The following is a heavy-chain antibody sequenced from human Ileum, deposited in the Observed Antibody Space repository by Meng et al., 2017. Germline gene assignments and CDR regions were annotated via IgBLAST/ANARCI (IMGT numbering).Heavy chain of an antibody. CDR1: GFTFSGYW. J-gene: IGHJ4*02. V-gene: IGHV3-74*03. CDR2: INNDGSST. D-gene: IGHD1-1*01. CDR3: ARDQDGAGGTVDY. Sequence: GGSLRLSCAASGFTFSGYWMQWVRQAPGKGLVWVSRINNDGSSTTYADSVKGRFTISRDNAKNTLYLQVNSLRVEDTAVYYCARDQDGAGGTVDYWGLGTLVTVSS.